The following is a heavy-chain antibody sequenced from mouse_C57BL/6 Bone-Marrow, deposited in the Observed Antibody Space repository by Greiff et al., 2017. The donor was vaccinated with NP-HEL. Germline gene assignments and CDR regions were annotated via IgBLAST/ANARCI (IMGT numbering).Heavy chain of an antibody. CDR1: GFTFSSYA. CDR3: ARAYDYEFAY. CDR2: ISDGGSYT. D-gene: IGHD2-4*01. J-gene: IGHJ3*01. V-gene: IGHV5-4*01. Sequence: EVQGVESGGGLVKPGGSLKLSCAASGFTFSSYAMSWVRQTPEKRLEWVATISDGGSYTYYPDNVKGRFTISRDNAKNNLYLQMSHLKSEDTAMYYCARAYDYEFAYWGQGTLVTVSA.